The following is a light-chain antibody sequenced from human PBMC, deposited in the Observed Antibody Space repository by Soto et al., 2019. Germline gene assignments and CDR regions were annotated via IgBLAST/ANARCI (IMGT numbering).Light chain of an antibody. Sequence: EIVLTQSPGTLSLSPGERATLSCRASQSISSSFLAWYQQRPGQAPRLLINGVSSKAAGIPDRFSGSGSGTDFTLTINKLEPEDFALYFCQQYGSSPFTFGPGTQREIK. J-gene: IGKJ3*01. CDR2: GVS. CDR3: QQYGSSPFT. CDR1: QSISSSF. V-gene: IGKV3-20*01.